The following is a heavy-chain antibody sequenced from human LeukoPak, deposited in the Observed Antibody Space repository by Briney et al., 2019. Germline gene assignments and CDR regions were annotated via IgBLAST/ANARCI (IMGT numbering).Heavy chain of an antibody. V-gene: IGHV1-8*01. J-gene: IGHJ6*04. D-gene: IGHD3-10*01. CDR2: MNPNSGNT. CDR1: GYTFTSYD. Sequence: ASVKVSCKASGYTFTSYDINRVRQATGQGLEWMGWMNPNSGNTGYAQKFQGRVSMTRNTSISTAYMELSSLRSEDTAVYYCARDWGGSGSMDVWGKGTTVTISS. CDR3: ARDWGGSGSMDV.